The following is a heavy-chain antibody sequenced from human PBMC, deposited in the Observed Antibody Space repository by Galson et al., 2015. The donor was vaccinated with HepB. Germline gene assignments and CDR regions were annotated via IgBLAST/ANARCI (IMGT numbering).Heavy chain of an antibody. V-gene: IGHV2-70*13. D-gene: IGHD5-12*01. J-gene: IGHJ4*02. CDR1: GFSLTTSGMC. CDR3: AQGGGYEELYYFDY. CDR2: IDWDDDK. Sequence: PALVKPTQTLTLTCTFSGFSLTTSGMCVSWIRPPPGKALEWLALIDWDDDKKYSPSLKTMLTISKDTSKNPVRLVMTNMDPMDTATYYCAQGGGYEELYYFDYWGRGTLVTVSS.